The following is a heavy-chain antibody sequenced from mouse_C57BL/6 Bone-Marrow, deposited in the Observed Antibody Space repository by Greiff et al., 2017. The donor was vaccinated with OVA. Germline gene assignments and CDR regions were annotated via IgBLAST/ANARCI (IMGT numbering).Heavy chain of an antibody. Sequence: EVNVVESGGGLVQPGGSLKLSCAASGFTFSDYYMYWVRQTPEKRLEWVAYISNGGGSTYYPDTVKGRFTISRDNAKNTLYLQMSRLKSEDTAMYYCARSYDYDADWYFDVWGTGTTVTVSS. CDR1: GFTFSDYY. J-gene: IGHJ1*03. D-gene: IGHD2-4*01. CDR3: ARSYDYDADWYFDV. V-gene: IGHV5-12*01. CDR2: ISNGGGST.